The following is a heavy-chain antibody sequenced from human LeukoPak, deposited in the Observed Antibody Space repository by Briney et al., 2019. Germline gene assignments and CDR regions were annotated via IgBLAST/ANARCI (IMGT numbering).Heavy chain of an antibody. Sequence: GASVKVSCKASGGTFSSYAISWVRQAPGQGLEWMGRIIPILGIANYAQKFQGRVTITADKSTSTAYMELSSLRSEDTAVYYCAREFYDSSGYYPPYFDYWGQGTLVTVSS. V-gene: IGHV1-69*04. J-gene: IGHJ4*02. CDR3: AREFYDSSGYYPPYFDY. CDR1: GGTFSSYA. CDR2: IIPILGIA. D-gene: IGHD3-22*01.